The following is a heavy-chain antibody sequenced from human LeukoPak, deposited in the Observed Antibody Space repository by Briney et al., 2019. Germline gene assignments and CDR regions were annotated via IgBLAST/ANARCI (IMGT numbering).Heavy chain of an antibody. CDR3: AKDFSNFGWSPPSPDY. CDR1: GFTFSSYG. J-gene: IGHJ4*02. Sequence: PGGFLRLSCAASGFTFSSYGMHWVRQAPGKGLEWVAVISYDGSNKYYADSVKGRFTISRDNSKNTLYLQMNSLRAEDTAVYYCAKDFSNFGWSPPSPDYWGQGPWSPSPQ. CDR2: ISYDGSNK. D-gene: IGHD2/OR15-2a*01. V-gene: IGHV3-30*18.